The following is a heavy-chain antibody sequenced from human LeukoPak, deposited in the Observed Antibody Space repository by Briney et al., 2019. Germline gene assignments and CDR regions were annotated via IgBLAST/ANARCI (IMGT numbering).Heavy chain of an antibody. CDR2: IYSGGST. CDR3: ASGTGTTDYYGMDV. Sequence: PGGSLRLSCAASGFTVSSNYMSWVRQAPGKGLEWVLVIYSGGSTYYADSVKGRFTISRHNSKNTLYLQMNSLRAEDTAVYYCASGTGTTDYYGMDVWGQGTTVTVSS. CDR1: GFTVSSNY. D-gene: IGHD1-7*01. V-gene: IGHV3-53*04. J-gene: IGHJ6*02.